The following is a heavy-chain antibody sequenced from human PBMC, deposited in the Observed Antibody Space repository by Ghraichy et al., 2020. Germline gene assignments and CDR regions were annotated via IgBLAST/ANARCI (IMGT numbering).Heavy chain of an antibody. J-gene: IGHJ6*03. V-gene: IGHV4-34*01. CDR1: GGSFSGYY. D-gene: IGHD3-10*01. CDR2: INHSGST. Sequence: SETLSLTCAVYGGSFSGYYWSWIRQPPGKGLEWIGEINHSGSTNYNPSLKSRVTISVDTSKNQFSLKLSSVTAADTAVYYCARGGRFRELAGWYYYYMDVWGKGTTVTVSS. CDR3: ARGGRFRELAGWYYYYMDV.